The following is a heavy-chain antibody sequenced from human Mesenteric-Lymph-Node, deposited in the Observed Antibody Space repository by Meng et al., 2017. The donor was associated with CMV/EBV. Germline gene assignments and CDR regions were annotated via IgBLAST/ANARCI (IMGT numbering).Heavy chain of an antibody. CDR1: GCSFRASGYY. Sequence: LRLSCSVSGCSFRASGYYWSWLRPHPGKGLEWIGYIFYSGTNYSNPSLKSPVTISGDTSKNQFYLTLSSVTAADTAVYCCARGCSATNCYTGGFDSWGQGILVTVSS. J-gene: IGHJ4*02. CDR3: ARGCSATNCYTGGFDS. V-gene: IGHV4-31*01. D-gene: IGHD2-2*02. CDR2: IFYSGTN.